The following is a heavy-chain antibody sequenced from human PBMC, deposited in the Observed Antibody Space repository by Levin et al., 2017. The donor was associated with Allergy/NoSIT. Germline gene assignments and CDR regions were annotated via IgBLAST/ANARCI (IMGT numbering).Heavy chain of an antibody. CDR2: INSDGTST. J-gene: IGHJ4*02. Sequence: GGSLRLSCAASGFTFSSYWMHWVRQAPGKGLVWVSRINSDGTSTSYADSVKGRFTISRDNAKNTLYLQMNSLRAEDTAVYYCASSMKSMVLLDYWGQGTLVTVSS. V-gene: IGHV3-74*01. CDR3: ASSMKSMVLLDY. D-gene: IGHD2/OR15-2a*01. CDR1: GFTFSSYW.